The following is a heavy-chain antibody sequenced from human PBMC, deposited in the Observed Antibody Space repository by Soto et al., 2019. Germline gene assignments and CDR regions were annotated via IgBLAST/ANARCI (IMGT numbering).Heavy chain of an antibody. CDR3: ARGRLRFEDLSPLGY. V-gene: IGHV1-3*01. CDR2: INAGNGNT. D-gene: IGHD3-10*01. CDR1: GYTVTSYA. J-gene: IGHJ4*02. Sequence: ASVKVSCKASGYTVTSYAIHWVRQAPGQRLEWMGWINAGNGNTKYSQKFQGRVTITRDTSASTAYMELSSLRSEDSAIYHCARGRLRFEDLSPLGYWGQGTLVTVSS.